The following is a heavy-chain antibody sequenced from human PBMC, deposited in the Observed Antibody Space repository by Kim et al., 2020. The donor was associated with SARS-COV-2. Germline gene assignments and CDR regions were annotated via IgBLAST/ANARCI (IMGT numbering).Heavy chain of an antibody. J-gene: IGHJ3*02. Sequence: GGSLRLSCAASGFTFDDYAMHWVRQAPGKGLEWVSGISWNSGSIGYADSVKGRFTISRDNAKNSLYLQMNSLRAEDTALYYCAKDIRGYCGGDCYYNRGAFDIWGQGTMVTVSS. V-gene: IGHV3-9*01. CDR1: GFTFDDYA. D-gene: IGHD2-21*01. CDR3: AKDIRGYCGGDCYYNRGAFDI. CDR2: ISWNSGSI.